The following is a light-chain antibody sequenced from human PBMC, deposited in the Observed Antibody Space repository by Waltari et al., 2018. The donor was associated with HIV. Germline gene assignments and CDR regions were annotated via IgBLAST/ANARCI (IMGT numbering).Light chain of an antibody. J-gene: IGLJ3*02. CDR1: NIENNV. CDR2: RDS. CDR3: QVWDSSTGV. V-gene: IGLV3-9*01. Sequence: SYELTQPPSASVALGQTGCITCWGNNIENNVVHWYQQKPGQAPVLVIYRDSNRPSGIPERFSGSNSGNTATLTISRAQAGDEGDYYCQVWDSSTGVFGGGTNLTVL.